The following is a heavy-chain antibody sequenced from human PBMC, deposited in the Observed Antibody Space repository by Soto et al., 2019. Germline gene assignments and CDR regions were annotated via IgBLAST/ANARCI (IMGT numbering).Heavy chain of an antibody. CDR2: ISGDESIT. D-gene: IGHD6-6*01. J-gene: IGHJ5*02. Sequence: EVQLVESGGCLVQPGGSLRLSCAASGFTFSSYWMHWVRQAAGKGLVWVSRISGDESITNYADSVKGRFTISRDNATNTLYLQMDNLTTEDTAIYYCARRLYSSSSATIEHWGQGTLVTVSS. CDR1: GFTFSSYW. V-gene: IGHV3-74*01. CDR3: ARRLYSSSSATIEH.